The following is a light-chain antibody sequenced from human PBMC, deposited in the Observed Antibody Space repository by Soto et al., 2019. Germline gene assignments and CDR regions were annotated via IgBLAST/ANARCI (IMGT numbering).Light chain of an antibody. CDR2: EVS. J-gene: IGLJ1*01. CDR3: LSHTSSNTRV. Sequence: QSALTQPASVSGSPGQSITISCTGTSSDVGGYNHVSWYQHHPGKAPKLIIFEVSNRPSGVSNRFSGSKSGNTASLTISGLQAEVEGDYYCLSHTSSNTRVFGTGTKLTVL. CDR1: SSDVGGYNH. V-gene: IGLV2-14*01.